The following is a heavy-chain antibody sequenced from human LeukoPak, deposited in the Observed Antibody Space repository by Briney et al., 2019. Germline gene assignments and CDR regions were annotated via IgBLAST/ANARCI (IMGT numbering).Heavy chain of an antibody. V-gene: IGHV3-64*01. D-gene: IGHD2-21*02. CDR1: GFTFSSYA. CDR2: ISSNGGST. J-gene: IGHJ4*02. Sequence: GGSLRLSCAASGFTFSSYAMHWVRQAPGKGLEYVSAISSNGGSTYYANSVKGRFTISRDNSKNTLYLQMGSLRAEDMAVYYCARGRCGGDCALLDYWGQGTLVTVSS. CDR3: ARGRCGGDCALLDY.